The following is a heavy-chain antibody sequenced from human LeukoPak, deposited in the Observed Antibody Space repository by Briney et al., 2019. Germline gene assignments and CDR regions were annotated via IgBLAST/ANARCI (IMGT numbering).Heavy chain of an antibody. V-gene: IGHV3-7*04. J-gene: IGHJ1*01. CDR2: IKPDGSEK. CDR1: GFTLNNYF. Sequence: GGPLPHLCTPSGFTLNNYFMMWVRQAPGKGLEWVAHIKPDGSEKFYVDSVKGRFTISRDNAKKSVFLQINSLRADDTATYYCAMEGGFDWGQGAPVIVSS. CDR3: AMEGGFD. D-gene: IGHD2-15*01.